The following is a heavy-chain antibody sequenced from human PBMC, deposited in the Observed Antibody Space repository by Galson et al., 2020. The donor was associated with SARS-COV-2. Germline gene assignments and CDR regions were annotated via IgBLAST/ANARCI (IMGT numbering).Heavy chain of an antibody. Sequence: SQTLSLTCTVSGDSISSDDFYWSWIRQTPGTGLEWIGDIHSSGNTYYNPSLMSRGTISVDTSKNQFSLRLSSVTAADTAVYFCARTSSTAMREYYFDYWGRGTLVSVSS. CDR2: IHSSGNT. V-gene: IGHV4-30-4*01. CDR1: GDSISSDDFY. CDR3: ARTSSTAMREYYFDY. D-gene: IGHD4-17*01. J-gene: IGHJ4*02.